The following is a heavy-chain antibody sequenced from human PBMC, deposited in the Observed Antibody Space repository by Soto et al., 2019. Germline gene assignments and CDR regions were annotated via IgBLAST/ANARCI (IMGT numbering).Heavy chain of an antibody. CDR1: GGTFSSYA. D-gene: IGHD3-22*01. J-gene: IGHJ6*02. Sequence: QVQLVQSGAEVKKPGSSVKVSCKASGGTFSSYAISWVRQAPGQGLEWMGGIIPIFGTANYAQKFQGRVTITADKSTRTAYMELSSLRSEDTAVYYCARGDNYYDSSGYQSLDYYYGMDVCGQGTTVTVSS. CDR2: IIPIFGTA. CDR3: ARGDNYYDSSGYQSLDYYYGMDV. V-gene: IGHV1-69*06.